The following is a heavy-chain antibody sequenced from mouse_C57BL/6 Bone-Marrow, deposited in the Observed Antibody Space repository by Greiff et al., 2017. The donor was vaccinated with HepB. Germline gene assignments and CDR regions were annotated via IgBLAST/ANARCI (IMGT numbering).Heavy chain of an antibody. V-gene: IGHV2-5*01. J-gene: IGHJ3*01. CDR1: GFSFTSYG. Sequence: VKLVESGPGLVQPSQRLSITCTVSGFSFTSYGVHWVRQSPGKGLEWLGVIWRGGSTDYNAAFMSRLSITKDNSKSQVFCKMNRLQADDTAIYSCAITTVVATWFAYWGQGTLVTVSA. D-gene: IGHD1-1*01. CDR2: IWRGGST. CDR3: AITTVVATWFAY.